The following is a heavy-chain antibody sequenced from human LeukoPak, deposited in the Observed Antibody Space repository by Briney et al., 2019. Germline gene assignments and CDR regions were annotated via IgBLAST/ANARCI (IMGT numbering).Heavy chain of an antibody. J-gene: IGHJ4*02. CDR1: GFTVSSNS. V-gene: IGHV3-53*01. CDR3: ARATYYDFWSGYYGDY. D-gene: IGHD3-3*01. CDR2: IYSDNT. Sequence: PGGSLRLSCTVSGFTVSSNSMSWVRQAPGKGLEWVSFIYSDNTHYSDSVKGRFTISRDNSKNTLYLQMNSLRAEDTAVYYCARATYYDFWSGYYGDYWGQGTLVTVSS.